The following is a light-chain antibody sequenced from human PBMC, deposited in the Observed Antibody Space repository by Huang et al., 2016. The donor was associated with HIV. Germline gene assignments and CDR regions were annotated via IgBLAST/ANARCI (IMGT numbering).Light chain of an antibody. CDR2: GAS. Sequence: EIVMTQSQATLSVSPGERATLSCRASQSVSSNLAWYQQKPGQAPRLLIYGASTRATGIPARFSALGSGTEFTLTISSLQSEDFAVYYCQQYNNWPPMYTFGQGTNLEIK. V-gene: IGKV3-15*01. CDR1: QSVSSN. J-gene: IGKJ2*01. CDR3: QQYNNWPPMYT.